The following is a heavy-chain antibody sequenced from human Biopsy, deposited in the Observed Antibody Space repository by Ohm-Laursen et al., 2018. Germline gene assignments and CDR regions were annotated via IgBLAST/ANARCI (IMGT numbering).Heavy chain of an antibody. V-gene: IGHV4-61*01. CDR1: GGPVSSGSYY. D-gene: IGHD5-12*01. CDR3: AGRPWPNAFDI. CDR2: IYYSGST. J-gene: IGHJ3*02. Sequence: SQTLSFTCTVSGGPVSSGSYYWSWIRQPPGKGLEWIGYIYYSGSTNYNPSLKSRVTISVDTSRNQFSLKLSSVTAADTAVYYCAGRPWPNAFDIWGQGTMVTVSS.